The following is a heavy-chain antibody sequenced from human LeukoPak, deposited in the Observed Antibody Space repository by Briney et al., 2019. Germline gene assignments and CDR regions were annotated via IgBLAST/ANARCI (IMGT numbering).Heavy chain of an antibody. Sequence: SETLSLTCTVSGGSFSGYYWSWIRQPPGKGLEWIGEINHSGSTNYNPSLKSRVTISVDTSKNQFSLKLSSVTAADTAVYYCARLQRLFDYWGQGTLVTVSS. CDR3: ARLQRLFDY. CDR2: INHSGST. J-gene: IGHJ4*02. V-gene: IGHV4-34*01. CDR1: GGSFSGYY.